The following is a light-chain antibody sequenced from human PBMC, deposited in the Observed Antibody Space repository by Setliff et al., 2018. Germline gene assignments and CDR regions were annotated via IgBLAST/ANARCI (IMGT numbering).Light chain of an antibody. Sequence: QSALTQPASVSGSPGQSITISCTGPSSDIGGYNYVSWYQRHPGKAPKLMIYDVSNRPSGVSNRFSGSKSGNTASLTISGLQAEDEADYYCSSYTSSSTLGVFGTGTKGTVL. CDR2: DVS. V-gene: IGLV2-14*01. CDR3: SSYTSSSTLGV. CDR1: SSDIGGYNY. J-gene: IGLJ1*01.